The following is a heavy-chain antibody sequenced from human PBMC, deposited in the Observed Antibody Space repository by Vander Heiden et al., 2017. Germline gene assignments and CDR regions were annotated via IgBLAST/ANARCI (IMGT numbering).Heavy chain of an antibody. V-gene: IGHV2-5*02. J-gene: IGHJ4*02. CDR2: IYWDDDK. D-gene: IGHD1-26*01. CDR1: GFSRSTSGVG. Sequence: QITLKESGPTLVKPTQILTLTCTFSGFSRSTSGVGVGWICQPPGKALEWLAIIYWDDDKRYSPSRKSRLTITKDTSKNQVVITMTKMEPVDTATYYCAHSLIGGATFDSYDYWGQGTLVTVSS. CDR3: AHSLIGGATFDSYDY.